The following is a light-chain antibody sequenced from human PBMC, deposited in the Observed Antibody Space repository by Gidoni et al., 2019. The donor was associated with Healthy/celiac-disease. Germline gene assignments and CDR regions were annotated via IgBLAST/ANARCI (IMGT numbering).Light chain of an antibody. J-gene: IGKJ2*01. CDR3: QQSYSTPYT. Sequence: DIQMTQSPSSLSASVGNRVTITCRASQSISSYLNWYQQKPGKAPKLLIYAASSLQSGVPSRVSGSGSGTDFTLTSSSLQPEDFATYYCQQSYSTPYTFXXXTKLEIK. CDR1: QSISSY. CDR2: AAS. V-gene: IGKV1-39*01.